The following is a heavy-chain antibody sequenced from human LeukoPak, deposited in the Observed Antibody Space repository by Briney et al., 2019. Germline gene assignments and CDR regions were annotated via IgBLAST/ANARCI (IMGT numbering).Heavy chain of an antibody. CDR1: GGSISSYY. CDR3: ARARDSSSWAYYFDY. CDR2: IYYSGST. D-gene: IGHD6-13*01. Sequence: SETLSLTCTVSGGSISSYYWSWIRQPPGEGLEWIGYIYYSGSTNYNPSLKSRVTISVDTSKNQFSLKLSSVTAADTAVYYCARARDSSSWAYYFDYWGQGTLVTVSS. J-gene: IGHJ4*02. V-gene: IGHV4-59*01.